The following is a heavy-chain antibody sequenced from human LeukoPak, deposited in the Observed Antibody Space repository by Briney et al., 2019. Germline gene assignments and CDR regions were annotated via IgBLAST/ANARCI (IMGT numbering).Heavy chain of an antibody. CDR2: ISAYNGNT. J-gene: IGHJ4*02. D-gene: IGHD3-3*01. Sequence: ASVKVSCKASGYTFTSYGISWVRQAPGQGLEWMGWISAYNGNTNYAQKLQGRVTITRNTSISTAYMELSSLRSEDTAVYYCARGRKTRGYYDFWSGYYPDYYFDYWGQGTLVTVSS. CDR3: ARGRKTRGYYDFWSGYYPDYYFDY. CDR1: GYTFTSYG. V-gene: IGHV1-18*01.